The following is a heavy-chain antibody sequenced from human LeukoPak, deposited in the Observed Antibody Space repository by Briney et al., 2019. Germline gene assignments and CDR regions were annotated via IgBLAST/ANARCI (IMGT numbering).Heavy chain of an antibody. CDR1: GGSISSYY. D-gene: IGHD3-22*01. CDR2: IYTSGST. CDR3: ARGTTYYYDSSGYYHYYFDY. Sequence: SETLSLTCTVSGGSISSYYWSWIRQPAGKGLEWIGRIYTSGSTNYNPSLKSRVTMSVDTSKNQFSPKLSSVTAADTAVHYCARGTTYYYDSSGYYHYYFDYWGQGTLVTVSS. V-gene: IGHV4-4*07. J-gene: IGHJ4*02.